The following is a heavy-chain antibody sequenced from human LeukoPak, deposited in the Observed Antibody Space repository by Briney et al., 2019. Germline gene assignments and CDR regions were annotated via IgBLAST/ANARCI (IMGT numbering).Heavy chain of an antibody. CDR3: ARAPPRNSSGWYRYFDY. V-gene: IGHV4-61*02. D-gene: IGHD6-19*01. CDR2: IYTSGST. CDR1: GGSISSGSYY. J-gene: IGHJ4*02. Sequence: SQTLSLTCTVSGGSISSGSYYWSWIRQPAGKGLEWIGRIYTSGSTNYNPSPKSRVTISVDTSKNQFSLKLSSVTAADTAVYYCARAPPRNSSGWYRYFDYWGQGTLVTVSS.